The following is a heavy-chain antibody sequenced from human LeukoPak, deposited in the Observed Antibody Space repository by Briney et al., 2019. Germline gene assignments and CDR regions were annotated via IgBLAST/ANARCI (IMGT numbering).Heavy chain of an antibody. J-gene: IGHJ5*02. CDR3: ACLGGFGELLGWFDP. V-gene: IGHV1-69*05. CDR2: IIPIFGTA. CDR1: GGTFSSYA. Sequence: GASVKVSCKASGGTFSSYAISWVRQAPGQGLEWMGGIIPIFGTANYAQKFQGRVTITTDESTSTAYMELSSLRSEDTAVYYCACLGGFGELLGWFDPWGQGTLVTVSS. D-gene: IGHD3-10*01.